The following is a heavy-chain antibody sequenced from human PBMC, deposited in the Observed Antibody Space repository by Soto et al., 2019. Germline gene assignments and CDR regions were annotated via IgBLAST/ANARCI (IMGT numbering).Heavy chain of an antibody. V-gene: IGHV4-31*03. J-gene: IGHJ5*02. D-gene: IGHD3-10*01. Sequence: SETLSLTCTVSGGSISSGGYYWSWIRQHPGKGLEWIGYIYYSGSTYYNPSLKSRVTISVDTSKNQFSLKLSSVTAADTAVYYCARAQMGRVRGVSNWFDPWGQGTLVTVSS. CDR2: IYYSGST. CDR1: GGSISSGGYY. CDR3: ARAQMGRVRGVSNWFDP.